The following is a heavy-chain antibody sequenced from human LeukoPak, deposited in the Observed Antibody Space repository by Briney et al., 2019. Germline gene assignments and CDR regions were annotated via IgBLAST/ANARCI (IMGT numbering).Heavy chain of an antibody. CDR3: AFRARIVVVVAATDY. D-gene: IGHD2-15*01. J-gene: IGHJ4*02. CDR1: GGTFSSYT. Sequence: SVKVSCKAPGGTFSSYTISWVRQAPGQGLEWMGRIIPILGIANYAQKFQGRVTITADKSTSTAYMELSSLRSEDTAVYYCAFRARIVVVVAATDYWGQGTLVTVSS. CDR2: IIPILGIA. V-gene: IGHV1-69*02.